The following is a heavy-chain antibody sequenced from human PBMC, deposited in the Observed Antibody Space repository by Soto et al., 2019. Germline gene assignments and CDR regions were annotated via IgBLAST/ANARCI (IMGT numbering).Heavy chain of an antibody. V-gene: IGHV5-51*01. D-gene: IGHD3-9*01. CDR3: ARTGDYDILTGYSPGPNDY. CDR2: IYPGDSDT. J-gene: IGHJ4*02. CDR1: GYNVTSYW. Sequence: ASLKISCKGSGYNVTSYWIWSVRQMTGKGPEWMGIIYPGDSDTRYSPSFQGQVTISADKSISTAYLQWSSLKASDTAMYYCARTGDYDILTGYSPGPNDYWGQGTLVTVSS.